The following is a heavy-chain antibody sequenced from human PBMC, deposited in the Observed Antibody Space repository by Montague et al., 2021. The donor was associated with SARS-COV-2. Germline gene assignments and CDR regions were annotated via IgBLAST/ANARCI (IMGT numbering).Heavy chain of an antibody. Sequence: SETLSLTCTVSGGSISFYYWSWIRRPPGQGLEWIGYIYYSGSTNYNPSLKSRVTISVDTSKNQFSLKLSSVTAADTAVYYCAGTYYDFWSGFIHYYYMDVWGKGTTVTVSS. D-gene: IGHD3-3*01. J-gene: IGHJ6*03. CDR2: IYYSGST. V-gene: IGHV4-59*01. CDR3: AGTYYDFWSGFIHYYYMDV. CDR1: GGSISFYY.